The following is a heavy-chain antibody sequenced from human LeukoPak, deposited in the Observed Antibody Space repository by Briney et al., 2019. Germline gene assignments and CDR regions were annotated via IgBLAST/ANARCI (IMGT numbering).Heavy chain of an antibody. V-gene: IGHV4-39*07. J-gene: IGHJ6*03. CDR3: AREARRFYYMDV. Sequence: SETLSLTCTVSGGSISSSSYYWGWIRQPPGKGLEWIGSIYYSGSTYYNPSLKSRVTISVDTSKNQFSLKLSSVTAADTAVYYCAREARRFYYMDVWGKGTTVTVSS. D-gene: IGHD6-6*01. CDR2: IYYSGST. CDR1: GGSISSSSYY.